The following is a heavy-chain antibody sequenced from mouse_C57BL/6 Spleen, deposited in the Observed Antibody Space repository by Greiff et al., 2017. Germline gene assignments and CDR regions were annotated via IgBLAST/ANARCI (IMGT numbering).Heavy chain of an antibody. D-gene: IGHD2-3*01. CDR1: GYTFTSYW. V-gene: IGHV1-52*01. Sequence: VQLQQPGAELVRPGSSVKLSCKASGYTFTSYWMHWVKQRPIQGLEWIGNIDPSDSETHYNQKFKDKATLTVDKSSSTAYMQLSSLTSEDSAVYYCARNPYDGYYAWFAYWGKGTLVTVSA. CDR2: IDPSDSET. CDR3: ARNPYDGYYAWFAY. J-gene: IGHJ3*01.